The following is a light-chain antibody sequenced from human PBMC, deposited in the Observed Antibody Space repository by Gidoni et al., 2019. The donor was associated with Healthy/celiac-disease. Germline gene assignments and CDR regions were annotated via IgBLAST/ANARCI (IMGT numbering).Light chain of an antibody. J-gene: IGKJ2*01. CDR2: AAS. CDR1: QGISNS. V-gene: IGKV1-NL1*01. CDR3: QQYYSTPMYT. Sequence: DIQMTQSPSSLSASVGDRVTITCRASQGISNSLAWYQQKPGKAPKLLLYAASRLESGVPSRFSGSGSGTDYTLTISSLQPEDFATYYSQQYYSTPMYTFGQGTKLEIK.